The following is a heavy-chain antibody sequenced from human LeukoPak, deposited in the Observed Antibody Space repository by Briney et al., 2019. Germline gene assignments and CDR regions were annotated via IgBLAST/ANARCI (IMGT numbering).Heavy chain of an antibody. CDR1: GGSISSGSYY. V-gene: IGHV4-61*02. J-gene: IGHJ4*02. CDR3: ARDSVLYYFDS. Sequence: SETLSLTCTVSGGSISSGSYYWTWIRQPAGKGLEWIGRMYSSGGTNYNPSLKSRVTISLDTSKKHFSLELSSVTAADTAVYYCARDSVLYYFDSWGQGALVTVSS. CDR2: MYSSGGT. D-gene: IGHD6-6*01.